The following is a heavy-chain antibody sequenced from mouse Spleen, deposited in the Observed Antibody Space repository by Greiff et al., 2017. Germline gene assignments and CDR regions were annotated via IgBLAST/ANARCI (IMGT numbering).Heavy chain of an antibody. CDR2: IHPNSGST. CDR3: ASTHYDYDVLFAY. Sequence: QVQLQQPGAELVKPGASVKLSCKASGYTFTSYWMHWVKQRPGQGLEWIGMIHPNSGSTNYNEKFKSKATLTVDKSSSTAYMQLSSLTSEDSAVYYCASTHYDYDVLFAYWGQGTLVTVSA. J-gene: IGHJ3*01. CDR1: GYTFTSYW. D-gene: IGHD2-4*01. V-gene: IGHV1-64*01.